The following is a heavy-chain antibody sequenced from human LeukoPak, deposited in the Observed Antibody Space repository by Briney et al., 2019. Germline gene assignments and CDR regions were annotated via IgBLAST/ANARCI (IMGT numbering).Heavy chain of an antibody. Sequence: GGSLRLSCAASGFTFSDYYMSWIRQAPGKGLEWVSIIYSGGSTYYADSVKGRFTISRDNSKNTLYLQMNSLRAEDTAVYYCASYRYGSSFAFDIWGQGTMVTVSS. CDR1: GFTFSDYY. CDR3: ASYRYGSSFAFDI. V-gene: IGHV3-66*01. D-gene: IGHD6-6*01. J-gene: IGHJ3*02. CDR2: IYSGGST.